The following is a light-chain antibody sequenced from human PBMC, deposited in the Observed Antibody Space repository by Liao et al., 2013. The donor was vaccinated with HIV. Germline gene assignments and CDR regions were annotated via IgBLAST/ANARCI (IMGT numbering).Light chain of an antibody. V-gene: IGLV3-21*04. CDR1: NIGSKT. J-gene: IGLJ1*01. Sequence: SYELTQPPSVSVAPGKTARIPCGGNNIGSKTVHWYQQKPGQAPVLVIYYDSDRPSGIPERFSGSNSGNTATLTISRVEAGDEADYYCQVWDNNSDHSVFGTGTKVTVL. CDR2: YDS. CDR3: QVWDNNSDHSV.